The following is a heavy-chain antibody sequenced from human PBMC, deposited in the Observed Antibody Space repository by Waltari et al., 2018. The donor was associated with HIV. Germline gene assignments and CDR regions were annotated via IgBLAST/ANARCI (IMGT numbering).Heavy chain of an antibody. CDR3: LPDYDILTGYLAFDY. Sequence: EVQLVASGGGLVQPGRSLRLSCTASGFTFGDYAMSWFRQAPGKGLECVSFIISKAYGGTTEYAASVKGRFTISRDDSKSIAYLQMNSLKTEDTAVYYCLPDYDILTGYLAFDYWGQGTLVTVSS. CDR1: GFTFGDYA. CDR2: IISKAYGGTT. D-gene: IGHD3-9*01. J-gene: IGHJ4*02. V-gene: IGHV3-49*03.